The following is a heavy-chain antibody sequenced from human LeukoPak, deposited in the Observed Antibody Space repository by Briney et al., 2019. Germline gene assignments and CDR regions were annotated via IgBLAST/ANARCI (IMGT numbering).Heavy chain of an antibody. D-gene: IGHD6-19*01. Sequence: GASVKVSCKASGYTFTSYFIHWVRQAPGQGLEWMGIINPSGGSPSYAQKFQGRVTMTSDTSTSTVYMELSSLRSEDTAVYSCARELAGFDYWGQGTLVTVSS. V-gene: IGHV1-46*01. CDR1: GYTFTSYF. CDR3: ARELAGFDY. CDR2: INPSGGSP. J-gene: IGHJ4*02.